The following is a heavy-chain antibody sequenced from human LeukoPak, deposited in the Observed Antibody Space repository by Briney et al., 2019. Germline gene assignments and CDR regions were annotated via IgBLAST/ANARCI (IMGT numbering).Heavy chain of an antibody. D-gene: IGHD2-2*01. CDR1: GFTFSSYA. CDR2: ISGSGGST. Sequence: GGSLRLSCAASGFTFSSYAMSWVRQAPGKGLEWVSAISGSGGSTYYADSVKGRFTISRDNSKNTLYLQMNSLRAEDTAVYYCAKHPPLYQLLFVEYYYYYYMDVWGKGTTVTVSS. V-gene: IGHV3-23*01. CDR3: AKHPPLYQLLFVEYYYYYYMDV. J-gene: IGHJ6*03.